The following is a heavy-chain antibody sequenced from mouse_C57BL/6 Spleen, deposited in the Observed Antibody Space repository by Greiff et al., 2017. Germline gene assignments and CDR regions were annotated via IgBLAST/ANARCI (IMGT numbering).Heavy chain of an antibody. CDR3: ARSVWGGKNYYAMDY. CDR1: GYTFTSYG. Sequence: QVQLQQSGAELARPGASVKLSCKASGYTFTSYGISWVKQRTGQGLEWIGEMYPRSGNTYYNEKFKGKATLTADKSSSTAYMELRSLTSEDSAVYFCARSVWGGKNYYAMDYWGQGTSVTVSS. J-gene: IGHJ4*01. D-gene: IGHD4-1*01. CDR2: MYPRSGNT. V-gene: IGHV1-81*01.